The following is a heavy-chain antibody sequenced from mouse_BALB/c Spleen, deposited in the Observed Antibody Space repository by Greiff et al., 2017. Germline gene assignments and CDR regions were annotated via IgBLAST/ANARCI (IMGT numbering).Heavy chain of an antibody. Sequence: EVMLVESGGGLVEPGGSLRLSCATSGFTFTDYYMSWVRQPPGKALEWLGFIRNKANGYTTEYSASVKGRFTISRDNSQSILYLQMNTLRAEDSATYYCARVIYYDYDDAMDYWGQGTSVTVSS. D-gene: IGHD2-4*01. CDR1: GFTFTDYY. V-gene: IGHV7-3*02. CDR2: IRNKANGYTT. J-gene: IGHJ4*01. CDR3: ARVIYYDYDDAMDY.